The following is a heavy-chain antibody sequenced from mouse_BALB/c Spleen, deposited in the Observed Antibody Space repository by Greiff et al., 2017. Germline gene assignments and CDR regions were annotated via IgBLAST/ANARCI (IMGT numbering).Heavy chain of an antibody. CDR1: GYTFTSYY. CDR3: TRSGGYDEGYAMDY. CDR2: INPSNGGT. Sequence: VQLQESGAELVKPGASVKLSCKASGYTFTSYYMYWVKQRPGQGLEWIGEINPSNGGTNFNEKFKSKATLTVDKSSSTAYMQLSSLTSEDSAVYYCTRSGGYDEGYAMDYWGQGTSVTVSS. V-gene: IGHV1S81*02. J-gene: IGHJ4*01. D-gene: IGHD2-2*01.